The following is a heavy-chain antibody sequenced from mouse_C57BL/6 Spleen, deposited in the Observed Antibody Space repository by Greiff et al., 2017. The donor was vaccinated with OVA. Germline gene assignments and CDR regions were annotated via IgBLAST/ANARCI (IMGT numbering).Heavy chain of an antibody. J-gene: IGHJ2*01. CDR2: ISSGSSTI. D-gene: IGHD1-1*01. CDR1: GFTFSDYG. Sequence: EVQRVESGGGLVKPGGSLKLSCAASGFTFSDYGMHWVRQAPEKGLEWVAYISSGSSTIYYADTVKGRFTISRDNAKNTLFLQMTSLRSEDTAMYYCARSLYYGSSFDYWGQGTTLTVSS. V-gene: IGHV5-17*01. CDR3: ARSLYYGSSFDY.